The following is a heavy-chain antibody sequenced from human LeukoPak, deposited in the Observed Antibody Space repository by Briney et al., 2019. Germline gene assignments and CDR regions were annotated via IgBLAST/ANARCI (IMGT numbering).Heavy chain of an antibody. CDR2: IYYSGST. J-gene: IGHJ2*01. CDR1: GGSISSSSYY. CDR3: ATRPKFMSTYFDL. D-gene: IGHD5/OR15-5a*01. Sequence: PSETLSLTCTVSGGSISSSSYYWGWIRQPPGKGLEWIGSIYYSGSTYYNPSLKSRATISVDTSKNQFSLKLSSVTAADTAVYYCATRPKFMSTYFDLWGRGTLVTVSS. V-gene: IGHV4-39*01.